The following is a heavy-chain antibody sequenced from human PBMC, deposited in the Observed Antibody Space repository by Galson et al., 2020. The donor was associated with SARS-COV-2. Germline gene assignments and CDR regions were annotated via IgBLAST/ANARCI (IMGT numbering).Heavy chain of an antibody. V-gene: IGHV1-8*03. Sequence: GESLKIPCEASGYTFANYDVNWVRQATGQGLEWMGWMNPKSGNTGYAQRFKGRVTITRDTSINTAYLELSSLRSEDTAVYYCARASKHYNFLTGYLNYYYYYMDVWGTGTTVTISS. CDR1: GYTFANYD. D-gene: IGHD3-9*01. CDR3: ARASKHYNFLTGYLNYYYYYMDV. J-gene: IGHJ6*03. CDR2: MNPKSGNT.